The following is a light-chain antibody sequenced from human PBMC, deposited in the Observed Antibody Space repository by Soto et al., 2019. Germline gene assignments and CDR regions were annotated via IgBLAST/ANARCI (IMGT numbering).Light chain of an antibody. Sequence: QSALTQPASVSGSPGQSITISCTGTSSDVGGYNYVSWYQQHPGKAPQLLIYEVSNRPSGISSRFSASKSGNTASLTISGLQAEDEADYYCSSYSSGSTLGVFGTGTKLTVL. J-gene: IGLJ1*01. CDR3: SSYSSGSTLGV. CDR2: EVS. V-gene: IGLV2-14*01. CDR1: SSDVGGYNY.